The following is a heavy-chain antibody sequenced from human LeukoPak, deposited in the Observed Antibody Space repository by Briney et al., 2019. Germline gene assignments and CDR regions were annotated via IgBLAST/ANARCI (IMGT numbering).Heavy chain of an antibody. CDR2: IYYSGST. J-gene: IGHJ3*02. Sequence: SETLSLTCTVSGGSISSYYWSWIRQPPGKGLEWIGYIYYSGSTNYNPSLKSRVTISVDTSKNQFSLKLSSVTAADTAVYYCARDSCSGGSCYSDAFDIWGQGTMVTVSS. V-gene: IGHV4-59*12. CDR1: GGSISSYY. CDR3: ARDSCSGGSCYSDAFDI. D-gene: IGHD2-15*01.